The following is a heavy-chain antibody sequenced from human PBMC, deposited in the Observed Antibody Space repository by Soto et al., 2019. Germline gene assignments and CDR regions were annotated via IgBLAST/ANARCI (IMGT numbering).Heavy chain of an antibody. CDR2: IYYSGST. J-gene: IGHJ3*02. CDR1: GGSISSGGYY. CDR3: ASTSDYGDHDAFDI. Sequence: QVQLQESGPGLVKPSQTLSLTCTVSGGSISSGGYYWSWIRQHPGKGLEWIGYIYYSGSTYYNPSHKRRVTISVGTSKNQFSLKLSSVTAADTAVYYCASTSDYGDHDAFDIWGQGTMVTVSS. D-gene: IGHD4-17*01. V-gene: IGHV4-31*03.